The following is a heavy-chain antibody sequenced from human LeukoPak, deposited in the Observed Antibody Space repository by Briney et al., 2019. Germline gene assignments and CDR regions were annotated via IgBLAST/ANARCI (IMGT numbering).Heavy chain of an antibody. D-gene: IGHD3-10*01. Sequence: GGSLRLSCAASGFTVSSNYMSWVRQAPGKGLEWVSVIYSGGSTYYADSVKGRFTISRDNSKNTLYLQMNSLRAEDTAVYYCARDKTQGRDYYGMDVWGQGTTVTVSS. CDR2: IYSGGST. V-gene: IGHV3-66*01. CDR3: ARDKTQGRDYYGMDV. J-gene: IGHJ6*02. CDR1: GFTVSSNY.